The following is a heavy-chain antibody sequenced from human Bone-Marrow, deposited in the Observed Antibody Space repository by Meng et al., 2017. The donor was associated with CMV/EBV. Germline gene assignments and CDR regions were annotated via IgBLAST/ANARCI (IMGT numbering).Heavy chain of an antibody. Sequence: GGSLRLSCAASGFTFSSYAMHWVRQAPGKGLEYVSAISSNGGSTYYADSVKGRFTISRDNSKNTLYLQMGSLRAEDMAVYYCASIGGTMIPTRRGYYGMDVWGQGNTVTVSS. D-gene: IGHD3-22*01. J-gene: IGHJ6*02. CDR2: ISSNGGST. CDR3: ASIGGTMIPTRRGYYGMDV. CDR1: GFTFSSYA. V-gene: IGHV3-64*02.